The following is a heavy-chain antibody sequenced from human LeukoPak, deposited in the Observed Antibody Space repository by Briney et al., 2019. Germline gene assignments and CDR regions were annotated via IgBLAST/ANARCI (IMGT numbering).Heavy chain of an antibody. CDR1: GFTFSDYY. CDR2: ISTSGGSI. J-gene: IGHJ4*02. Sequence: GGSLRLSCAASGFTFSDYYVTWIRQAPGKGLEWVSYISTSGGSIYYADFVKGRFTISRDNARNSLYLQMNSLRAEDTAVYYCAAGGEREYSYGYHIDYWGQGTLVTVSS. CDR3: AAGGEREYSYGYHIDY. V-gene: IGHV3-11*01. D-gene: IGHD5-18*01.